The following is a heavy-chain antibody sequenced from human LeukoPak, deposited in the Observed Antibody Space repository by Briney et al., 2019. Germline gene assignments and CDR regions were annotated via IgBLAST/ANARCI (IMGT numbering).Heavy chain of an antibody. D-gene: IGHD2-21*02. J-gene: IGHJ4*02. V-gene: IGHV3-21*01. CDR1: GFTVSSNY. CDR3: ARVTDYYFDY. CDR2: ISSSSSYI. Sequence: GGSLRLSCAASGFTVSSNYMSWVRQAPGKGLEWVSSISSSSSYIYYADSVKGRFTISRDNAKNSLYLHMNSLRAEDTAVYYCARVTDYYFDYWGQGTLVTVSS.